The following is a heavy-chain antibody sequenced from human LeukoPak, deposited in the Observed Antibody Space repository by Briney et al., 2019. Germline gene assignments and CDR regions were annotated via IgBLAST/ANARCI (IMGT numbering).Heavy chain of an antibody. Sequence: GGSLRLSCAASGFTFDDYGMSWVRQAPGEGLEWVSGINWNGGSTGYADSVKGRFTISRDNAKNSLYLQMNSLRAEDTALYYCARDAYSSGWYSPDYWGQGTLVTVSS. CDR1: GFTFDDYG. CDR3: ARDAYSSGWYSPDY. CDR2: INWNGGST. J-gene: IGHJ4*02. D-gene: IGHD6-19*01. V-gene: IGHV3-20*04.